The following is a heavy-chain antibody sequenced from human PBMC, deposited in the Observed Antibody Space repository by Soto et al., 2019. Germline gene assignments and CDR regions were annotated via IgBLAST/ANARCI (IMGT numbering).Heavy chain of an antibody. D-gene: IGHD2-2*01. CDR3: AMFYCMSTTCQAPGAKSPGGFEL. CDR2: IGGSGVRT. CDR1: GFTFSSYA. V-gene: IGHV3-23*01. Sequence: EPQLLESGGGLAHPGGSLRLSCGASGFTFSSYAMSWVRQAPGKGLEWVAAIGGSGVRTYYADSVRGRSTISRDKAQKTLYLQMNSRRDDDTAGHYCAMFYCMSTTCQAPGAKSPGGFELWGQGTLVTVSS. J-gene: IGHJ3*01.